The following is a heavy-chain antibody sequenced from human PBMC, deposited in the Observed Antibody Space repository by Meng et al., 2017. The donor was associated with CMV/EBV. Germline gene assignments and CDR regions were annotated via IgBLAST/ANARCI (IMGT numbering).Heavy chain of an antibody. Sequence: GESLKISCAASGFTFRSYWMHWVRQAPGKGLVWVSRINSDGSSTSYADSVKGRFTISRDNAKNTLYLQMNSLRAEDTAVYYCAREAAAGAPDYWGQGTLVTVSS. J-gene: IGHJ4*02. CDR1: GFTFRSYW. CDR3: AREAAAGAPDY. CDR2: INSDGSST. V-gene: IGHV3-74*01. D-gene: IGHD6-13*01.